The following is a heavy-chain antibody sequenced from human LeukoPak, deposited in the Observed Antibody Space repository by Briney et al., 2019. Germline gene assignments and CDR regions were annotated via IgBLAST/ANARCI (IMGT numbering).Heavy chain of an antibody. J-gene: IGHJ6*03. CDR3: ARALPHVRSGYYYYYMDV. CDR2: INPSGGST. D-gene: IGHD6-25*01. Sequence: ASVKVSCKASGYTFTSYYMHWVRQAPGQGLEWMGIINPSGGSTSYAQKFQGRVTMTRDMSTSTVYMELSSLRSDDTAVYHCARALPHVRSGYYYYYMDVWGKGTTVTISS. CDR1: GYTFTSYY. V-gene: IGHV1-46*01.